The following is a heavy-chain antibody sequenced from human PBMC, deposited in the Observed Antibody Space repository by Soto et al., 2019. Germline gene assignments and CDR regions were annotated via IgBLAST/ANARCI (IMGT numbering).Heavy chain of an antibody. Sequence: QVQIVQSGTEVKEPGASVKVSCRPSGYTFTANYLHWVRQALGQGLEWMGWMATNSGGTKYAQKFQGRVTMTRDASIKTAYMEMTGLTLDDTAIYYCARGSGTSWFDYWGQGTLVAVSS. CDR2: MATNSGGT. CDR3: ARGSGTSWFDY. J-gene: IGHJ4*02. CDR1: GYTFTANY. D-gene: IGHD2-2*01. V-gene: IGHV1-2*02.